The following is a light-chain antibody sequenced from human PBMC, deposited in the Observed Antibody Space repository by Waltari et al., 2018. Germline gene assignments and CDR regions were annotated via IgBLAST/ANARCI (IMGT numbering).Light chain of an antibody. CDR1: QSLSNS. J-gene: IGKJ4*01. CDR3: LQRSSWPLA. CDR2: GAS. Sequence: DIVLTQSPATLSLSPGDRDTLACRASQSLSNSLDWYQQKPGQAPRLLIYGASNRATGIPARFSGSGSGTDFTLTIGSLEPEDFAIYYCLQRSSWPLAFGGGTKVEIK. V-gene: IGKV3-11*01.